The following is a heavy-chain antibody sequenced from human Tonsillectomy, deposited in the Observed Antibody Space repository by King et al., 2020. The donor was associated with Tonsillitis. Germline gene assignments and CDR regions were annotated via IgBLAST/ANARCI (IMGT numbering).Heavy chain of an antibody. Sequence: VQLQESGPGLVKPSQTLSLTCTVSGGSISSGSYYWSWIRQPAGKGLEWIGRIYTSGSTNYNTSLNSRVTISVDTSKNQLSLKLSSVTAADTAVYYCASQRYCTNGVCYTGWFDPWGQGTLVTVSS. CDR1: GGSISSGSYY. J-gene: IGHJ5*02. D-gene: IGHD2-8*01. V-gene: IGHV4-61*02. CDR3: ASQRYCTNGVCYTGWFDP. CDR2: IYTSGST.